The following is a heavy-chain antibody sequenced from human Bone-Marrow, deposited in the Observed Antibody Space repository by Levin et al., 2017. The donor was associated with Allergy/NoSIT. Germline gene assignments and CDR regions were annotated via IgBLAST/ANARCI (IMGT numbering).Heavy chain of an antibody. Sequence: KPSETLSLTCTVSGASVSSYRHYWSWMRQAPGKGLEWIGYIYNGGDTNYNPSLKSRVTISVDTSKNQFSLKLSSVAAADTAVYCCASCATTMVWFDAWGQGTLVTASS. J-gene: IGHJ5*02. CDR3: ASCATTMVWFDA. CDR2: IYNGGDT. D-gene: IGHD4-23*01. CDR1: GASVSSYRHY. V-gene: IGHV4-61*01.